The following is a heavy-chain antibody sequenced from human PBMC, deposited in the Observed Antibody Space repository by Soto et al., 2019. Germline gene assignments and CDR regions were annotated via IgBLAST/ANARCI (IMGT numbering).Heavy chain of an antibody. V-gene: IGHV3-33*01. Sequence: GGSLRLSCAASGFTFSSYGMHWVRQAPGKGLEWVAVIWYDGSNKYYADSVKGRFTISRDNSKNTLYLQMNSLRAEDTAVYYCARDPENYSSGWYFDYWGQGTLVTVSS. CDR3: ARDPENYSSGWYFDY. CDR2: IWYDGSNK. D-gene: IGHD6-19*01. J-gene: IGHJ4*02. CDR1: GFTFSSYG.